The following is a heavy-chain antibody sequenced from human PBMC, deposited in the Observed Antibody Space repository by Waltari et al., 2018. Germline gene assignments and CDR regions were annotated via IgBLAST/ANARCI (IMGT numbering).Heavy chain of an antibody. CDR3: ARWAKGVIGRAGFDD. V-gene: IGHV4-39*07. J-gene: IGHJ4*02. Sequence: QLQLQESGPGLVKPSETLSLTCTVSGGSIGSSGDYWAWIRQPPGKGLEWIANIYYSGSTYYNPSLKSRVTISIDTSKNQFSLKVPSVTVADTAVYYCARWAKGVIGRAGFDDWGQGTLVSVSS. CDR2: IYYSGST. CDR1: GGSIGSSGDY. D-gene: IGHD2-8*01.